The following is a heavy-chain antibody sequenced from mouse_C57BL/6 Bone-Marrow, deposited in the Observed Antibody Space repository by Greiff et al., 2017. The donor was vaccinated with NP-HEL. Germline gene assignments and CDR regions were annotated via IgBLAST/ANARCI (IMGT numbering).Heavy chain of an antibody. Sequence: EVKLEESGEGLVKPGGSLKLSCAASGFTFSSYAMSWVRQTPEKRLEWVAYISSGGDYIYYADTVKGRFTISRDNARNTLYLQMSSLKSEDTAMYYCTRARIYWYFDVWGTGTTVTVSS. CDR3: TRARIYWYFDV. J-gene: IGHJ1*03. CDR2: ISSGGDYI. V-gene: IGHV5-9-1*02. CDR1: GFTFSSYA.